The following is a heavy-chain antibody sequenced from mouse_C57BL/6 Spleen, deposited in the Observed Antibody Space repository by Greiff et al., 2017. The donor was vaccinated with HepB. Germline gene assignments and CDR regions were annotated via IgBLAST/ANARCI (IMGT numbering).Heavy chain of an antibody. CDR3: ARADYYGSSYYFDY. D-gene: IGHD1-1*01. CDR1: GYSITSGYY. CDR2: ISYDGSN. V-gene: IGHV3-6*01. J-gene: IGHJ2*01. Sequence: EVKLQESGPGLVKPSQSLSLTCSVTGYSITSGYYWNWIRQFPGNKLEWMGYISYDGSNNYNPSLKNRISITRDTSKNQFFLKLNSVTTEDTATYYCARADYYGSSYYFDYWGQSTTLTVSS.